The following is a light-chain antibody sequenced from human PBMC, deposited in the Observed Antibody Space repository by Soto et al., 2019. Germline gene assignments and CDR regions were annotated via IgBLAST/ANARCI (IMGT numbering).Light chain of an antibody. Sequence: QSALTQPASVSGSPGQSITISCTGTTSDVGGYHYVSWYQQHPGKAPKLLIYEVINRPSGVSDRFSGSKSGNTASLTISGLQAEDEADYYCNSYTTSSTWVFGGGTKLTVL. V-gene: IGLV2-14*01. CDR1: TSDVGGYHY. CDR3: NSYTTSSTWV. J-gene: IGLJ3*02. CDR2: EVI.